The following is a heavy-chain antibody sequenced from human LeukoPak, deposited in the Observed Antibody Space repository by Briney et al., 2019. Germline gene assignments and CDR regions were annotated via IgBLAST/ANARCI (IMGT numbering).Heavy chain of an antibody. CDR3: ARESADYGRGSFSDY. V-gene: IGHV4-59*12. CDR2: INDNGHS. CDR1: GGSMKDYY. Sequence: PSETLSLTCSVSGGSMKDYYWSWIRQPPGKGLEWIAYINDNGHSGYNPALESRVTISVDTSKNHFSLRLRSVTAADTAVYFCARESADYGRGSFSDYWGQGILVTVSS. J-gene: IGHJ4*02. D-gene: IGHD3-16*01.